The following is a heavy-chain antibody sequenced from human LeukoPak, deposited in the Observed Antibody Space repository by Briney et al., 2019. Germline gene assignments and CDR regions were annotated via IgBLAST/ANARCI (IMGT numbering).Heavy chain of an antibody. Sequence: SQTLSLTCTVSGGPINSGSYFWSWVRQPAGKGLEWIGRIYPSGNTNYNPSLKSRVTLSVDTSKTQFSLRLSSVTAADTAVYYCAREDSGSYYNYYYFYMDVWGKGTTVTISS. CDR1: GGPINSGSYF. CDR3: AREDSGSYYNYYYFYMDV. CDR2: IYPSGNT. D-gene: IGHD3-10*01. V-gene: IGHV4-61*02. J-gene: IGHJ6*03.